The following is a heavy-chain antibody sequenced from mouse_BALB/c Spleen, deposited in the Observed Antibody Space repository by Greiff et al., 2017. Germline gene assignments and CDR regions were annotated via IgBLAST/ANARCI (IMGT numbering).Heavy chain of an antibody. CDR1: GFSLTSYG. J-gene: IGHJ1*01. Sequence: QVQLKESGPGLVQPSQSLSITCTVSGFSLTSYGVHWVRQSPGKGLEWLGVIWSGGSTDCNAAFISRLSISKDNSKSQVFFKMNSLQANDTAIYYCARNYPPWYFDVWGAGTTVTVSS. CDR2: IWSGGST. CDR3: ARNYPPWYFDV. V-gene: IGHV2-2*02.